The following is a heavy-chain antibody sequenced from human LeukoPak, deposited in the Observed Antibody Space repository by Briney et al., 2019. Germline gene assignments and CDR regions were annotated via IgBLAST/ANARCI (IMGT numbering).Heavy chain of an antibody. Sequence: SETLSLTCAVYGGSFSGYYWSWIRQPPGKGLEWIGEINHSGSTNYNPSLKSRVTISVDTSKNQFSLKLSSVTAADTAAYYCARFLWFGGTNVFDYWGQGTLVTVSS. CDR2: INHSGST. D-gene: IGHD3-10*01. CDR3: ARFLWFGGTNVFDY. CDR1: GGSFSGYY. V-gene: IGHV4-34*01. J-gene: IGHJ4*02.